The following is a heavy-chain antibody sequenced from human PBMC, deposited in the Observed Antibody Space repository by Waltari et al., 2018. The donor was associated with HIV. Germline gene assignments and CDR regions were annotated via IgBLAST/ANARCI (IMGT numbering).Heavy chain of an antibody. CDR2: INRDASNT. CDR3: ARDVAPSGARGWFDP. Sequence: EVQLVESGGGLVQPGGSLRLSCAVAGFTLNRHMMHWVGQAPGKGLMGLMWVARINRDASNTMYAGPVKGRFTISRDDAKNTVYLQMDSLRADDTAVYYCARDVAPSGARGWFDPWGQGTLVTVSS. CDR1: GFTLNRHM. J-gene: IGHJ5*02. D-gene: IGHD6-13*01. V-gene: IGHV3-74*03.